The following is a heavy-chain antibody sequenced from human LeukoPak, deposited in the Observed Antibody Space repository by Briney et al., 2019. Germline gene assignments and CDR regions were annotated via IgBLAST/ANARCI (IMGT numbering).Heavy chain of an antibody. D-gene: IGHD6-19*01. CDR1: GFTFSSYA. CDR3: AKVLDSSGCFDY. Sequence: PGGSLRLSCAASGFTFSSYAMSWVRQAPGKGLEWVSAISGSGGSTYYADSVKGRFTISRDNSKSTLYLQMNSLRAEDTAVYYCAKVLDSSGCFDYWGQGTLVTVSS. J-gene: IGHJ4*02. V-gene: IGHV3-23*01. CDR2: ISGSGGST.